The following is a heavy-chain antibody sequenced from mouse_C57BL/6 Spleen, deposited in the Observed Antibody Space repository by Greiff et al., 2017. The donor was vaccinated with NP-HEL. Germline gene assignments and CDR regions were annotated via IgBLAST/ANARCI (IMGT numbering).Heavy chain of an antibody. CDR1: GFTFSSYG. J-gene: IGHJ1*03. Sequence: EVNVVESGGDLVKPGGSLKLSCAASGFTFSSYGMSWVRQTPDKRLEWVATISSGGSYTYYPDSVKGRFTISRDTAKNTLYLQMSSLKSEDTAMYYCARPAVVPSYWYFDVWGTGTTVTVSS. D-gene: IGHD1-1*01. CDR2: ISSGGSYT. V-gene: IGHV5-6*01. CDR3: ARPAVVPSYWYFDV.